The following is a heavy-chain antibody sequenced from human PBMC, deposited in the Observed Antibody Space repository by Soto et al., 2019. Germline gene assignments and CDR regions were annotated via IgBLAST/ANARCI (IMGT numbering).Heavy chain of an antibody. D-gene: IGHD3-3*01. CDR2: IIPIFGTA. Sequence: QVQLVQSGAEVKKPGSSVKVSCKASGGTFSSYAISWVRQAPGQGLEWMGGIIPIFGTANYAQKFQGRVTITADKSTSTDYMELSSLRSEDTAVYYCAREDYDFWSGYSHNWFDPWGQGTLVTVSS. V-gene: IGHV1-69*06. CDR3: AREDYDFWSGYSHNWFDP. J-gene: IGHJ5*02. CDR1: GGTFSSYA.